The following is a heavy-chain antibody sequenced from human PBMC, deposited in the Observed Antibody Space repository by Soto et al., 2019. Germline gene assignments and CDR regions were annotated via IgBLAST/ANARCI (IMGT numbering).Heavy chain of an antibody. Sequence: SETLSLTCAVYGGSFSGYYWSWIRQPPGKGLEWIGEINHSGSTNYNPSLKSRVTISVDTSKNQFSLKLSSVTAADTAVYYCARGFGLYCSSTSCSKWFYYYYYYMDVWGKGTTVTVSS. D-gene: IGHD2-2*01. J-gene: IGHJ6*03. V-gene: IGHV4-34*01. CDR1: GGSFSGYY. CDR2: INHSGST. CDR3: ARGFGLYCSSTSCSKWFYYYYYYMDV.